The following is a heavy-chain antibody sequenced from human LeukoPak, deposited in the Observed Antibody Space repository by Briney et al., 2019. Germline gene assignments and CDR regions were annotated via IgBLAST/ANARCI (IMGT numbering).Heavy chain of an antibody. CDR2: IYTSGST. CDR1: GASITSFH. Sequence: PSETLSLTCAVSGASITSFHWTWFRQPAGRGLEWIGLIYTSGSTLYNPSLQSRVAMSVDVTKNQLSLKLSYVTAADAATYYCGRKDGDYWGQGTLVTVSS. J-gene: IGHJ4*02. V-gene: IGHV4-4*07. CDR3: GRKDGDY. D-gene: IGHD6-6*01.